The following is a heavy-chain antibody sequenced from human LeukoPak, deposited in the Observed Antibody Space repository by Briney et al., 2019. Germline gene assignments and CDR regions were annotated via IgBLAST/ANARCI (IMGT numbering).Heavy chain of an antibody. CDR2: IYYSGST. J-gene: IGHJ3*02. D-gene: IGHD3-22*01. CDR1: SGPISSYY. CDR3: ARGKTYYDISKDAFDI. V-gene: IGHV4-59*01. Sequence: SETLSLTCTVSSGPISSYYWSWIRQPPGKGLEWIGYIYYSGSTNYNPSLKSRVTISVDTSKNQFSLKLSSVAAADTAVYYCARGKTYYDISKDAFDIWGQGTMVTVSS.